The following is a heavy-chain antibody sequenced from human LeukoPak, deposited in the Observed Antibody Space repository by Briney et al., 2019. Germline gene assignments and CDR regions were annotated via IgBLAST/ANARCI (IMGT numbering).Heavy chain of an antibody. Sequence: PSETLSLTCTVSGDSISTSSNYWGWIRQLPGKGLEWIGSVYRSGSSYYNPSLNNRVTISVDTSKNQFTLNLTSVTAADTAVYYCARRGTSGWVYYFDFWGQGSLLTVSS. D-gene: IGHD6-19*01. CDR2: VYRSGSS. J-gene: IGHJ4*02. V-gene: IGHV4-39*01. CDR3: ARRGTSGWVYYFDF. CDR1: GDSISTSSNY.